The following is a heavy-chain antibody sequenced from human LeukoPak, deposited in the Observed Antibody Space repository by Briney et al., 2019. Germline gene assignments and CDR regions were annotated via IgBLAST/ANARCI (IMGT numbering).Heavy chain of an antibody. D-gene: IGHD1-26*01. CDR2: INPTGGST. CDR3: ARDNSVGDNAWWFDP. CDR1: GYTFTSYY. Sequence: ASVKVSCKASGYTFTSYYMHWVRQAPGQGLECMGLINPTGGSTGYAQKFHGRVTMTRDMSTSTDYMELSSLRSEDTAIYYCARDNSVGDNAWWFDPWGQGTLVTVSS. V-gene: IGHV1-46*01. J-gene: IGHJ5*02.